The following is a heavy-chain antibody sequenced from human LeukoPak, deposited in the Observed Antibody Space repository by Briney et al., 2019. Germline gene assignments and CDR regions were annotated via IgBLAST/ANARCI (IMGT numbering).Heavy chain of an antibody. CDR1: GFTFRSYS. V-gene: IGHV3-7*03. CDR3: ARDYTGYFP. D-gene: IGHD3-9*01. J-gene: IGHJ5*02. CDR2: IKTDGSEK. Sequence: GGSLRLSCVASGFTFRSYSMSWVRQAPGKGLEWVANIKTDGSEKYYVDSVKGRFTISRDNAKNSLYLQMNSLRAEDTAVYYCARDYTGYFPWGQGTLVIVSS.